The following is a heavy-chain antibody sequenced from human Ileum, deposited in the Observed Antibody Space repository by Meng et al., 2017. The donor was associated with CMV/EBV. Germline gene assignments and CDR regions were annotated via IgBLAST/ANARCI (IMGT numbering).Heavy chain of an antibody. Sequence: ASVKVSCKTSGYTFGNYGVSWVRQAPGQGLEWMGWISAYNGNADYAQKFQGRVSMTTDTSTTTAYMELTSLRTDDTAVYYCARVGSYCTTTTCPDYWGQGTLVTVSS. D-gene: IGHD2-2*01. CDR2: ISAYNGNA. CDR1: GYTFGNYG. J-gene: IGHJ4*02. V-gene: IGHV1-18*01. CDR3: ARVGSYCTTTTCPDY.